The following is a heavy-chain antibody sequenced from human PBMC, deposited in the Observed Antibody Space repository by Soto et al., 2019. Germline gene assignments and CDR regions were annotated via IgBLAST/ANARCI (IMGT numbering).Heavy chain of an antibody. V-gene: IGHV4-34*01. CDR2: INHSGST. J-gene: IGHJ5*02. CDR3: ARSDWFDP. Sequence: SETLSLTCAVYGGSFSGYYWSWIRQPPGKGLEWIGEINHSGSTNYNPSLKSRVTISVDTSKNQFSLKLSSVTAADTAVYYCARSDWFDPWGQGTLVTVSS. CDR1: GGSFSGYY.